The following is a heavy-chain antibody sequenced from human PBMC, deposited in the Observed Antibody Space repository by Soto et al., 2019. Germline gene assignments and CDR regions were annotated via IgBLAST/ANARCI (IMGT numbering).Heavy chain of an antibody. J-gene: IGHJ6*02. Sequence: SETLSLTCAVFGGSFSGYYWTWVRQPPGKGLEWIGEINHSGSTNYNPSLKSRVAIALDTSKSRFSLKLTSVTAADTAVYYCARGWFGELSYYGLDVWGQGTTVT. CDR2: INHSGST. D-gene: IGHD3-10*01. V-gene: IGHV4-34*01. CDR3: ARGWFGELSYYGLDV. CDR1: GGSFSGYY.